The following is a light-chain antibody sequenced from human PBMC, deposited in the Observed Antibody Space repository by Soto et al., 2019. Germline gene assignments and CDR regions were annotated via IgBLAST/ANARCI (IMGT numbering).Light chain of an antibody. J-gene: IGLJ2*01. CDR2: DDT. CDR1: SYNIGAGYD. CDR3: QSSDSSLSGSVV. Sequence: QSVLTQPPSVSGAPGQRVTISCAGSSYNIGAGYDVNWYQQLPGTAPKLLIYDDTNRPSGVPDRFSGSKSATSASLAITGLQAEEEATEYCQSSDSSLSGSVVFGGGTKLTVL. V-gene: IGLV1-40*01.